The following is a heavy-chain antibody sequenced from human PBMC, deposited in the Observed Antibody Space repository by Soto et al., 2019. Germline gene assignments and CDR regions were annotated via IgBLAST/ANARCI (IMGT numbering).Heavy chain of an antibody. CDR3: ATIPDSSGYYYVDY. CDR2: IIPIFGTA. D-gene: IGHD3-22*01. J-gene: IGHJ4*02. CDR1: GGTFSSYA. Sequence: ASVKVSCKASGGTFSSYAISWVRQAPGQGLEWMGGIIPIFGTANYAQKFQGRVTITADESTSTAYMELSSLRSEDTAVYYCATIPDSSGYYYVDYWGQGTLVTVSS. V-gene: IGHV1-69*13.